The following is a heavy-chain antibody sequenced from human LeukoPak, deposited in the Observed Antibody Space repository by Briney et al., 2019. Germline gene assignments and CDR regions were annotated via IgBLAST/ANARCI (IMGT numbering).Heavy chain of an antibody. CDR2: ISSSSSYI. CDR1: GFTFSSYS. J-gene: IGHJ4*02. D-gene: IGHD6-13*01. V-gene: IGHV3-21*01. CDR3: VKDSGSSWFGGDSM. Sequence: GGSLRLSCAASGFTFSSYSMNWVRQAPGKGLEWVSSISSSSSYIYYADSVKGRFTISRDNAKNSLYLQMNSLSAEDTAVYFCVKDSGSSWFGGDSMWGQGTLVTVSS.